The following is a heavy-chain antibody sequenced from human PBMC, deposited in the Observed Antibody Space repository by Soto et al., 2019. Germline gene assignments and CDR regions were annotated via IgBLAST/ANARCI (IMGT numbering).Heavy chain of an antibody. CDR2: IYWDEDK. V-gene: IGHV2-5*02. Sequence: ESGPTLVNPTQTLTLTCTFSGFSLSTSGVGVGWIRQPPGKALEWLGFIYWDEDKRYSPSLKSRLTITKDTSKSQVVLTMTNMDPVDTATYYCAHVFTSLAPFDSWGQGTLVTVSS. D-gene: IGHD3-10*02. CDR3: AHVFTSLAPFDS. J-gene: IGHJ4*02. CDR1: GFSLSTSGVG.